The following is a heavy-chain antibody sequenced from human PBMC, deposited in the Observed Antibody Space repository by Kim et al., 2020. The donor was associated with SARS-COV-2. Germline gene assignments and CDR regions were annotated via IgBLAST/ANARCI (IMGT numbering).Heavy chain of an antibody. V-gene: IGHV3-23*01. CDR1: GFTFSNYA. CDR3: AKQKEDVASFDY. J-gene: IGHJ4*02. D-gene: IGHD3-3*02. CDR2: ISAGGGNT. Sequence: GGSLRLSCAASGFTFSNYAISWVRQAPGTGLKWVSGISAGGGNTFYADSVKGRFTISRDNSKNTLYLQMNSLRAEDTAIYYCAKQKEDVASFDYWGQGTLVTVSS.